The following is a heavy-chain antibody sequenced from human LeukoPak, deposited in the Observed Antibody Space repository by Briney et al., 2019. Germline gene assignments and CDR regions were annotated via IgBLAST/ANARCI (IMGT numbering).Heavy chain of an antibody. V-gene: IGHV3-30*18. Sequence: GGSLRLSCAASGFTFSSYSMNWVRQAPGKGLEWVAVISYDGSNKYYADSVKGRFTISRDNSKNTLYLQMNSLRAEDTAVYYCAKDRRTVVVTYYFDYWGQGTLVTVSS. D-gene: IGHD2-21*02. CDR1: GFTFSSYS. CDR2: ISYDGSNK. CDR3: AKDRRTVVVTYYFDY. J-gene: IGHJ4*02.